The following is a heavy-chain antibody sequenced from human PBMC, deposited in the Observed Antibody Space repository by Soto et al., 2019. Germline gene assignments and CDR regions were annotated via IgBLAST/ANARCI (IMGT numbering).Heavy chain of an antibody. J-gene: IGHJ4*02. CDR1: GGTFSSYT. CDR3: ARETTTVTTYYFDY. Sequence: QVQLVQSGAEVKKPGSSVKVSCKASGGTFSSYTISWVRQAPGQGLEWMGRIIPILGIANHAQKFQGRVLITEDTSTSTAYMELSSLRSEDTAVYYCARETTTVTTYYFDYWGQGPLVTVSS. CDR2: IIPILGIA. D-gene: IGHD4-17*01. V-gene: IGHV1-69*08.